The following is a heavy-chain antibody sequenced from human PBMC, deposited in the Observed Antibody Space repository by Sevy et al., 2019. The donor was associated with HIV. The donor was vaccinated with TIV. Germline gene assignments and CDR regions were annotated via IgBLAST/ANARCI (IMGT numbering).Heavy chain of an antibody. J-gene: IGHJ6*02. V-gene: IGHV4-4*02. Sequence: SETLSLTCAVSGGSISSSNWWSWVRQPPGKGLEWIGEIYHSGSTNYNPPLKSRVTISVDKSKNQFSLKLSSVTAADTAVYYCARVTPSIVVVPAAMQDYYYYGMDVWGQGTTVTVSS. D-gene: IGHD2-2*01. CDR3: ARVTPSIVVVPAAMQDYYYYGMDV. CDR1: GGSISSSNW. CDR2: IYHSGST.